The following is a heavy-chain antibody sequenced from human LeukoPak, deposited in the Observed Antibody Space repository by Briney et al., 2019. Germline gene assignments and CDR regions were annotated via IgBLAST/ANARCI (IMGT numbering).Heavy chain of an antibody. V-gene: IGHV3-21*01. CDR2: ISSSSSYI. J-gene: IGHJ6*03. CDR1: GFIFSSYS. D-gene: IGHD2-2*01. CDR3: ARDPYLLGYCSSTSCVPMDV. Sequence: GGSLRLSCAASGFIFSSYSMNWVRQAPGKGLEWVSFISSSSSYIYYADSVKGRFTISRDNAKNSLYLQMNSLRAENTAVYYCARDPYLLGYCSSTSCVPMDVWGKGTTVTVSS.